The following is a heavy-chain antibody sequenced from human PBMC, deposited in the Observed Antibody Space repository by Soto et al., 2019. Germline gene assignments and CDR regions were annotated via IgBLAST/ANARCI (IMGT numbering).Heavy chain of an antibody. CDR1: GFSFSSYD. J-gene: IGHJ4*02. CDR3: VIQYARSLFGLVISHVDY. D-gene: IGHD3-3*01. Sequence: QVQLVESGGGVVQPGRSLRLSCEASGFSFSSYDMHWVRQAPGKGLELVAVLSYDGTYEHYADSVKGRFTISRDNSKNTAYLHMNFLRPEDTAVQYCVIQYARSLFGLVISHVDYWGLGTVVTFSS. V-gene: IGHV3-30*03. CDR2: LSYDGTYE.